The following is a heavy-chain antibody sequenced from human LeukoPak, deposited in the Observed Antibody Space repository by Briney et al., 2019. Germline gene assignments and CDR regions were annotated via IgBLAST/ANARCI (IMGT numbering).Heavy chain of an antibody. D-gene: IGHD3-10*01. Sequence: ASVKVSCKASGYTFTSYGISWVRQAPGQGLEWMGWISAYNGNTNYAQKLQGRVTMTTDTSTSTAYMELRSLRSDDTAVYYCARDAITMVRGPADYWGQGTLVTVSS. CDR1: GYTFTSYG. V-gene: IGHV1-18*01. CDR2: ISAYNGNT. CDR3: ARDAITMVRGPADY. J-gene: IGHJ4*02.